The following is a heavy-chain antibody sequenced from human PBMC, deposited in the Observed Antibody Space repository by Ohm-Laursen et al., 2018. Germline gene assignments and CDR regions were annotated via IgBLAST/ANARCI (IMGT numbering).Heavy chain of an antibody. J-gene: IGHJ4*02. V-gene: IGHV4-34*01. CDR2: INHSGST. CDR3: ARSSGWYHFDY. CDR1: GGSFSGYY. D-gene: IGHD6-19*01. Sequence: GTLSLTCTVYGGSFSGYYWSWIRQPPGKGLEWIGEINHSGSTNYNPSLKSRVTISVDTSKNQFSLKLSSVTAADTAVYYCARSSGWYHFDYWGQGTLVTVSS.